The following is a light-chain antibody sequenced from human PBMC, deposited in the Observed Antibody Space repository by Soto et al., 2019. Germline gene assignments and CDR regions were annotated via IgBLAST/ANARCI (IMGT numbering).Light chain of an antibody. Sequence: QSVLTQPASVSGSPGQSITISCTGSSSDIGTYNSVSWYQQHAGEVPKLMIYDVKNRPSGISDRFSGSKSGNTASLTISGLQAEDEADYYCSSYTTSSTVVFGGGTTLTVL. J-gene: IGLJ3*02. CDR2: DVK. CDR1: SSDIGTYNS. V-gene: IGLV2-14*01. CDR3: SSYTTSSTVV.